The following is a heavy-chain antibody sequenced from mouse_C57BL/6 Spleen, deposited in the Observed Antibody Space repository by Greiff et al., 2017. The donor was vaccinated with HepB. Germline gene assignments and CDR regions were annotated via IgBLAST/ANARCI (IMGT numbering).Heavy chain of an antibody. D-gene: IGHD1-1*01. V-gene: IGHV1S81*02. CDR3: ARIKKIVATYFDY. CDR2: TNPTNGRT. CDR1: GYTFTSYW. J-gene: IGHJ2*01. Sequence: VQLQQSGAELVKAGASVKMSCKASGYTFTSYWMHWVKQRLGQGLEWFAETNPTNGRTYYNEKFKSKATLTVDKSSSTAYMLLSGTTFEDSAVYYCARIKKIVATYFDYWGQGTTLIVSS.